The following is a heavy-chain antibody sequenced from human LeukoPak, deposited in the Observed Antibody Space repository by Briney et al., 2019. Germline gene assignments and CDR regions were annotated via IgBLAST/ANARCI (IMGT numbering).Heavy chain of an antibody. J-gene: IGHJ4*02. CDR3: ARKAVAGTGVYDY. D-gene: IGHD6-19*01. Sequence: ASVKVSCKASGYTFTGYYMHWVRQAPGQGLEWMGWINPNSGGTDYAQKFQGRVTMTRDTSISTAYMELSRLRSDDTAVYYCARKAVAGTGVYDYWGQGTLVTVSS. CDR2: INPNSGGT. V-gene: IGHV1-2*02. CDR1: GYTFTGYY.